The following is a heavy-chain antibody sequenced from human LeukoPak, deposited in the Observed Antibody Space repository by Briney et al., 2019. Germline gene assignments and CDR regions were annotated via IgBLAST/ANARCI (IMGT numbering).Heavy chain of an antibody. J-gene: IGHJ4*02. V-gene: IGHV3-74*01. D-gene: IGHD6-13*01. Sequence: PGGSLRLSCAASGFTFSYYWIHWVRQAPGKGLVWVSRINNDGSSTNYADSVKGRFTISRDNAKNTLYLQMNSLRAEDTAVYYCAHSGFEYYFDYWGQGTLVTVSS. CDR1: GFTFSYYW. CDR2: INNDGSST. CDR3: AHSGFEYYFDY.